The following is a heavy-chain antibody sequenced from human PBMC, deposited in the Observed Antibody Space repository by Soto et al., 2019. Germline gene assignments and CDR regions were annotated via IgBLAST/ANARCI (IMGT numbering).Heavy chain of an antibody. D-gene: IGHD1-1*01. V-gene: IGHV6-1*01. CDR3: ARTGPQGGADFDY. CDR2: TYYRSKWSS. CDR1: GDSVSSNSAA. Sequence: SPTLSLTCAISGDSVSSNSAAWNWIRQSPSRGLEWQGRTYYRSKWSSNYAVSVKSRITINPDTSKNQFSLQLNSVTPEDTAVYYCARTGPQGGADFDYWGQGTLVTVSS. J-gene: IGHJ4*02.